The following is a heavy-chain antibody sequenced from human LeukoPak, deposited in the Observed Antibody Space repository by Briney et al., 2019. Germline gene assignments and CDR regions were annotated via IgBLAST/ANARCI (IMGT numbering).Heavy chain of an antibody. V-gene: IGHV3-30*02. D-gene: IGHD3-22*01. CDR1: GFTFRSYG. CDR2: IRYDGSNK. Sequence: GGSLRLSFAASGFTFRSYGMHWVRRAPGKGLEWVAFIRYDGSNKYYADSVKGRFTISRDNSKNTLYLQMNSLRVEDTAVYYCAKDPGNYDGSGYYSPDYWGQGTLVTVSS. J-gene: IGHJ4*02. CDR3: AKDPGNYDGSGYYSPDY.